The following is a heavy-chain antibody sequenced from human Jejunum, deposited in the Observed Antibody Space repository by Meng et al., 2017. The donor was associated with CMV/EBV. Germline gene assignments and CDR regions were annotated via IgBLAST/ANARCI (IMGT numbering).Heavy chain of an antibody. Sequence: VQPQESGLGLVKPSHTLSLTCNVSGRSLSSGSYYWSWIRQPAGKGLEWIGRIYSTGNTNYNPSLQSRITISRDTSKNQFSLRLSSVTAADTAVYYCARDGFDQTSHGWYPFEYWGQGALVTVSS. CDR3: ARDGFDQTSHGWYPFEY. J-gene: IGHJ4*02. CDR1: GRSLSSGSYY. D-gene: IGHD6-19*01. V-gene: IGHV4-61*02. CDR2: IYSTGNT.